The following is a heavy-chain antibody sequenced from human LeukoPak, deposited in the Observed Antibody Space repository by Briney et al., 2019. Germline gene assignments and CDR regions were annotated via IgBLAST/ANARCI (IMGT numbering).Heavy chain of an antibody. V-gene: IGHV3-48*04. D-gene: IGHD2-2*01. Sequence: GGSLRLSCAASGFTFSSYSMNWVRQAPGKGLEWVSSISSSGSTIYYADSVKGRFTISRDNAKNSLYLQMNSLRAEDTAVYYCARSSSTSCRRRYCAFDIWGQGTMVTVSS. J-gene: IGHJ3*02. CDR3: ARSSSTSCRRRYCAFDI. CDR2: ISSSGSTI. CDR1: GFTFSSYS.